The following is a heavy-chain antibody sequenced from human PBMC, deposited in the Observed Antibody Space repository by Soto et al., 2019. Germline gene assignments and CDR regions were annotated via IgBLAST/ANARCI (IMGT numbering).Heavy chain of an antibody. V-gene: IGHV3-23*01. Sequence: EVQLLESGGGLVQPGGSLRLSCAASGFTFSSYAMSWVRQAPGKGLEWVSAISGSGGSTYYADSVQGRFTISRDNSKNTLYLQMNSLRAEDTAVYYCANLACSGGSCYSHFDYWGQGTLVTVSS. CDR2: ISGSGGST. D-gene: IGHD2-15*01. CDR3: ANLACSGGSCYSHFDY. J-gene: IGHJ4*02. CDR1: GFTFSSYA.